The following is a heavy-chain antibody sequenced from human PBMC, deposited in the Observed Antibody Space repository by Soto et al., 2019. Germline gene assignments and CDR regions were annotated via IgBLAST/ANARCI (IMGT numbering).Heavy chain of an antibody. J-gene: IGHJ6*03. CDR3: ARQRGSSSKDYYYMDV. CDR1: GGTLSSYT. D-gene: IGHD6-6*01. CDR2: IIPILGIA. Sequence: ASVKVSCKASGGTLSSYTISWVRQAPGQGLEWMGRIIPILGIANYAQKFQGRVTITADKSTSTAYMELSSLRSEDTAVYYCARQRGSSSKDYYYMDVWGKGTTVTVSS. V-gene: IGHV1-69*02.